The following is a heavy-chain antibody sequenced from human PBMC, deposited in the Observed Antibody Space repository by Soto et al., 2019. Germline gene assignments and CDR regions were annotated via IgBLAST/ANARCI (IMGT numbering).Heavy chain of an antibody. D-gene: IGHD4-17*01. CDR2: IYWPEDQ. J-gene: IGHJ3*02. CDR3: AHKLPVTTAAFDI. CDR1: GFSLNTSVVG. V-gene: IGHV2-5*01. Sequence: QFTLTESGPTLVKPTQTLPLTGPFSGFSLNTSVVGVGWVRQPPGRALEWLAFIYWPEDQRYSPSLKSRLCITKDTSTTKVVLTITNMAPMDTAIFCCAHKLPVTTAAFDIWGQGTMVTVSS.